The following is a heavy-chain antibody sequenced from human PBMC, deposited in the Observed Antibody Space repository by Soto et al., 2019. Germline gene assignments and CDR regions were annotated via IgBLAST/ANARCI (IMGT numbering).Heavy chain of an antibody. CDR1: GFTFSSYS. J-gene: IGHJ5*02. CDR3: ARYSSVDSSGFDP. CDR2: ISSSSSYI. V-gene: IGHV3-21*01. D-gene: IGHD6-25*01. Sequence: GGSLRLSCAASGFTFSSYSMNWVRQAPGKGLEWVSSISSSSSYIYYADSVKGRFTISRDNAKNSLYPQMNSLRAEDTAVYYCARYSSVDSSGFDPWGQGTLVTVSS.